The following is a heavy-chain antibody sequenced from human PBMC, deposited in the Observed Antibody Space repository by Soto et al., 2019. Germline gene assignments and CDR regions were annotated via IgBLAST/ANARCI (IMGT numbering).Heavy chain of an antibody. CDR1: GGSMKINHYY. J-gene: IGHJ4*02. V-gene: IGHV4-39*01. D-gene: IGHD2-8*01. CDR2: IFYSGST. CDR3: ARHSYLGVVVLFDY. Sequence: QLQLQESGPGLVKPSETLSLTCFVSGGSMKINHYYWGWIRQPPGKGLEWIGSIFYSGSTYYNPSLDSRVTISVDTSKNQFSLRLRSVTAADTAMYYCARHSYLGVVVLFDYWGQGTLVTVSS.